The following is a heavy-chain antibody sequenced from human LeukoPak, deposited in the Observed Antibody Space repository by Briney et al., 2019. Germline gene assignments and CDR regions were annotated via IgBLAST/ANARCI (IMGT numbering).Heavy chain of an antibody. CDR3: ARANRDDYYDSSGYLDY. Sequence: SETLSLTCTVSGGSISSSSYYWGWIRQPPGKGLEWIGSIYYSGSTYYNPSLKSRVTISVDTSKNQFSLKLSSVTAADTAVYYCARANRDDYYDSSGYLDYWGQGTLVTVSS. V-gene: IGHV4-39*07. CDR1: GGSISSSSYY. CDR2: IYYSGST. J-gene: IGHJ4*02. D-gene: IGHD3-22*01.